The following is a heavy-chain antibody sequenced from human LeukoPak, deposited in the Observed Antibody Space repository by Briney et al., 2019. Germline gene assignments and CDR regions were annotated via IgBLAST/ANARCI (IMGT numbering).Heavy chain of an antibody. Sequence: ASVKVSCKASGYTFTSYDINWVRQAPGQGLEWMGWINPNSGGTNYAQKFQGRVTMTRDTSISTAYMELSRLRSDDTAVYYCARGKLDPTSCYYWGQGTLVTVSS. J-gene: IGHJ4*02. CDR2: INPNSGGT. V-gene: IGHV1-2*02. CDR3: ARGKLDPTSCYY. D-gene: IGHD1-1*01. CDR1: GYTFTSYD.